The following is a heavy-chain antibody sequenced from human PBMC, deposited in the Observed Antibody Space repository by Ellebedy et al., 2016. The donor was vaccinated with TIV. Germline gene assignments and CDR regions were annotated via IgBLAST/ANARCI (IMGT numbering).Heavy chain of an antibody. CDR1: GFTVSNNF. J-gene: IGHJ6*02. CDR2: ISGSGAST. CDR3: ANDSASFTIFGVVIPSLDV. V-gene: IGHV3-23*01. D-gene: IGHD3-3*01. Sequence: GESLKISCAASGFTVSNNFTTWVRPALGKGLFWGPAISGSGASTYYADSVKGRFTISRDNSKNTLYLQMNSLRAEDPAVYYCANDSASFTIFGVVIPSLDVWGQGTTVTVSS.